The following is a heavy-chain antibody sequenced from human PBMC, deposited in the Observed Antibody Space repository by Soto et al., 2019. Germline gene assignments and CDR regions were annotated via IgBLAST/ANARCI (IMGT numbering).Heavy chain of an antibody. CDR1: GYTFTSYA. V-gene: IGHV1-3*01. Sequence: ASVKVSCKASGYTFTSYARHWVRQAPGQRLEWMGWINAGNGNTKYSQKFQGRVTITRDTSASTAYMELSSLRSEDTAVYYCARAWVVVTAPDYWGQGTLVTSPQ. CDR3: ARAWVVVTAPDY. J-gene: IGHJ4*02. D-gene: IGHD2-21*02. CDR2: INAGNGNT.